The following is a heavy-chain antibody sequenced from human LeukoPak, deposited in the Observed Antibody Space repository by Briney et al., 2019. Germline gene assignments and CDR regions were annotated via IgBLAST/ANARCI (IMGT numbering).Heavy chain of an antibody. CDR2: IWYDGSNK. V-gene: IGHV3-33*01. CDR3: ARDNSGYDHAFDM. CDR1: GFTFSSYG. D-gene: IGHD5-12*01. Sequence: QSGGSLRLSCAASGFTFSSYGMHWVRQAPGKGLEWVAVIWYDGSNKYYADSVKGRFTISRDNSKNTLYLQMNSLRAEDTAVYYCARDNSGYDHAFDMWGQGTKVTVSS. J-gene: IGHJ3*02.